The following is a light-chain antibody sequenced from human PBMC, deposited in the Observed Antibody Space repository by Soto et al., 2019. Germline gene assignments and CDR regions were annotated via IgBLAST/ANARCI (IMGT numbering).Light chain of an antibody. CDR3: QQYNNWPIT. J-gene: IGKJ5*01. V-gene: IGKV3-15*01. CDR1: QNVLSN. Sequence: EIVMTQSPVTLSVSPGARAPLSCRASQNVLSNLAWYQQKPGQSPRLLIYGASARATGIPARFSGSGSGTEFTLTISSLQSEDFALYYCQQYNNWPITFGQGTRLEIK. CDR2: GAS.